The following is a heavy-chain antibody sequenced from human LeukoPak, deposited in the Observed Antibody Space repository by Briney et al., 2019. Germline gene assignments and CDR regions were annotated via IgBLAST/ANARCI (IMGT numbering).Heavy chain of an antibody. J-gene: IGHJ4*02. V-gene: IGHV1-2*02. D-gene: IGHD2-2*01. CDR1: GYTFTDYY. CDR2: INPNSGGT. CDR3: ARANALYRSSTSCLFDY. Sequence: ASVKVSCKASGYTFTDYYIHWVRQAPGQELEWMAWINPNSGGTYYAQNFHDRITLTRDTSISTAYMELSRLRSDDTAIYYCARANALYRSSTSCLFDYWGQGTLVTVSS.